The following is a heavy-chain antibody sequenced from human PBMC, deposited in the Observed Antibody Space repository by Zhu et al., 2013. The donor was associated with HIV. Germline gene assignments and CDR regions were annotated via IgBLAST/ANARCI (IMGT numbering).Heavy chain of an antibody. CDR2: INPLTGDT. J-gene: IGHJ4*02. D-gene: IGHD3-22*01. CDR3: ARAKYHYDTSHFDH. CDR1: GYTFTGFY. V-gene: IGHV1-2*02. Sequence: QVQLVQSGAEVKKPGASVKVSCQTAGYTFTGFYLHWVRQAPGQGLEWLGWINPLTGDTNFAQSFHGRVTVTRDTSLYTAYMELSRLRSDDTAVYFCARAKYHYDTSHFDHWGQGTLVTVS.